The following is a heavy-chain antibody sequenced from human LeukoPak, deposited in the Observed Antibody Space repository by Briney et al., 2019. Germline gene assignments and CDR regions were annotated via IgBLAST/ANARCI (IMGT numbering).Heavy chain of an antibody. CDR1: GFIFSSYS. D-gene: IGHD4-17*01. V-gene: IGHV3-21*01. CDR2: ISSSSSYI. Sequence: GGSLRLSCAASGFIFSSYSMNWVRQAPGKGLEWVSSISSSSSYIYYADSVKGRFTISRDNAKNSLYLQMNSLRAEDTAVYYCAREHGDFYYYYYGMDVWGQGTTVTVSS. CDR3: AREHGDFYYYYYGMDV. J-gene: IGHJ6*02.